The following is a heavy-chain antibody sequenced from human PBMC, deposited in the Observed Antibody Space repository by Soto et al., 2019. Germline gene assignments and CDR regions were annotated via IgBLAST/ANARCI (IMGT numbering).Heavy chain of an antibody. CDR1: GYTLTELS. CDR2: FDPEDGET. Sequence: ASVKVSFKVSGYTLTELSMHWLRQAPGKGLEWMGGFDPEDGETIYAQKFQGRVTMTEDTSTDTAYMELSSLRSEDTAVYYCATDTGDGIVGATRYYYYYGMDVWGQGTTVTVSS. CDR3: ATDTGDGIVGATRYYYYYGMDV. J-gene: IGHJ6*02. V-gene: IGHV1-24*01. D-gene: IGHD1-26*01.